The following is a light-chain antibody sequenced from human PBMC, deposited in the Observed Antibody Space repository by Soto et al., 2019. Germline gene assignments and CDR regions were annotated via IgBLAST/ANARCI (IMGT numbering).Light chain of an antibody. V-gene: IGLV2-14*01. CDR3: LLYYGGAPLV. J-gene: IGLJ2*01. Sequence: QSALTQPASVSGSPGQSITISCTGTSSDVGGYNYVSWYQQHPGKAPKLMIYEVSNRPSGVSNRFSGSKSGNTASLTISGLQAEDEADYFCLLYYGGAPLVFRGGTQLTVL. CDR1: SSDVGGYNY. CDR2: EVS.